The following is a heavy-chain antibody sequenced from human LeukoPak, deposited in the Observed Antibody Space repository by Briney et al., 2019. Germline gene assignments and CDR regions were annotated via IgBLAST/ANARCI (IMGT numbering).Heavy chain of an antibody. CDR2: ISSSGSTI. J-gene: IGHJ4*02. Sequence: GRSLRLSCVASGFTFRNHAFEWVRQAPGKGLEWVSYISSSGSTIYYADSVKGRFTISRDNAKNSLYLQMNSLRAEDTAVYYCARDLGSYSSGWYMGFDYWGQGTLVTVSS. CDR1: GFTFRNHA. D-gene: IGHD6-19*01. CDR3: ARDLGSYSSGWYMGFDY. V-gene: IGHV3-48*03.